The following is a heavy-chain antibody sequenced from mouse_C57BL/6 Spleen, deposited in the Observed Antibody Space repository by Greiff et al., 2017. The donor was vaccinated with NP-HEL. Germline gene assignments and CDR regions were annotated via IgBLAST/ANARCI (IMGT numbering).Heavy chain of an antibody. CDR3: ASERYYSYY. V-gene: IGHV1-50*01. CDR2: IDPSDSYT. J-gene: IGHJ4*01. CDR1: GYTFTSYW. Sequence: VQLQQPGAELVKPGASVKLSCKASGYTFTSYWMQWVKQRPGQGLEWIGEIDPSDSYTNYNQKFKGKATLTVDTSSSTAYMQLSSLTSEDSAVYYCASERYYSYYWGQGTSVTVSS. D-gene: IGHD2-3*01.